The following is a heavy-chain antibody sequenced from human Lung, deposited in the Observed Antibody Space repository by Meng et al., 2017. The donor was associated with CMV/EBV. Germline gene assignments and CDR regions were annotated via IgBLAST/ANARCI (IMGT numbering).Heavy chain of an antibody. CDR3: VKEMYWDQSYHGMDV. J-gene: IGHJ6*02. CDR2: MYSGGST. D-gene: IGHD2-8*02. V-gene: IGHV3-66*02. CDR1: GLTVNNNF. Sequence: GEXXRLSCAASGLTVNNNFLTWVRQGPGKGLEWVSAMYSGGSTYYTDSVKGRFTLSRDNSKNTLYLQMNRLRAEDTGVYYCVKEMYWDQSYHGMDVWGQGTTVTVSS.